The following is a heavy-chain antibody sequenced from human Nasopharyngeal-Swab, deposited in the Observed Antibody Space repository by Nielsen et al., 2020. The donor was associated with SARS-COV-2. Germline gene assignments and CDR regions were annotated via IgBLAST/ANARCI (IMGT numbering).Heavy chain of an antibody. Sequence: GESLKISCAASGCIFSNYAMSWVRQAPVRGLEWVSVISGSGGATHSAASAKGPFAISIDNSKNTLYLQMNGLRAEDTAVYYCAKHTAGWFGCDAFDIWGQGTVVTVSS. CDR3: AKHTAGWFGCDAFDI. CDR1: GCIFSNYA. CDR2: ISGSGGAT. V-gene: IGHV3-23*01. J-gene: IGHJ3*02. D-gene: IGHD3-10*01.